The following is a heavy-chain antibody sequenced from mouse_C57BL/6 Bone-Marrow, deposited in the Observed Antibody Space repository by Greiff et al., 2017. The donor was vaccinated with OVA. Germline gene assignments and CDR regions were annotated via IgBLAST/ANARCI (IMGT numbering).Heavy chain of an antibody. CDR1: GFTFSSYG. D-gene: IGHD2-4*01. CDR2: LSSGGSYT. Sequence: EVQGVESGGDLVKPGGSLKLSCAASGFTFSSYGMSWVRQTPDKRLAWVATLSSGGSYTYYPDSVQGRFTISRDNAKNTLYLQMSSLKSEDTAMYYCASLNYYEYDAWFAYWGQGTLVTVSA. J-gene: IGHJ3*01. V-gene: IGHV5-6*01. CDR3: ASLNYYEYDAWFAY.